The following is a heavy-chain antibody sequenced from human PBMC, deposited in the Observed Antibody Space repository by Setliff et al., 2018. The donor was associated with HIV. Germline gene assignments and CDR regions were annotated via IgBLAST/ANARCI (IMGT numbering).Heavy chain of an antibody. CDR1: GYSISSGYY. Sequence: SETLSLTCAVSGYSISSGYYWGWIRQPPGKGLEWIGSIYHSGSTYCNPSLKSRVSISVDTSKNQFSLKLNSVTAADTAVYYCARHWSLLDAFDIWGQGTMVTVSS. D-gene: IGHD1-26*01. CDR2: IYHSGST. V-gene: IGHV4-38-2*01. CDR3: ARHWSLLDAFDI. J-gene: IGHJ3*02.